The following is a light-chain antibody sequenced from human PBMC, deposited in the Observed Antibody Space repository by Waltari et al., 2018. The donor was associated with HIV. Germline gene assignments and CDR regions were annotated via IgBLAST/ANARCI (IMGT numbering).Light chain of an antibody. V-gene: IGKV1-5*03. CDR2: RAS. CDR1: QSISYW. CDR3: QQYQTYSQT. Sequence: DIQMTQSPSTLSASVGDRVTITCRASQSISYWLAWYQQKPGKAPNLLIYRASNLQSGVPSRFSASGSGTEFTLTISSLQPDDFATYYCQQYQTYSQTFGQGTKVEIQ. J-gene: IGKJ1*01.